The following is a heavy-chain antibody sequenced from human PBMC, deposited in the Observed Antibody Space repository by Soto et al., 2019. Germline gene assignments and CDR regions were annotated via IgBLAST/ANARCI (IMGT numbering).Heavy chain of an antibody. V-gene: IGHV2-5*01. D-gene: IGHD1-20*01. Sequence: ASGPTLVNPTHTLTLTCTFSGFSLSTSGVGVGWIRQPPGKALEWLARIHWNDDKYYRPSLESRLTISKATSKNQVVLTMTNMDPVDTAAYYCAYNRRGSLIYWAQGTLVTVSS. CDR1: GFSLSTSGVG. J-gene: IGHJ4*02. CDR3: AYNRRGSLIY. CDR2: IHWNDDK.